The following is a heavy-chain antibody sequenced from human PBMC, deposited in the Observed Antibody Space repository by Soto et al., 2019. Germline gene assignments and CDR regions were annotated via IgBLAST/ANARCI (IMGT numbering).Heavy chain of an antibody. CDR3: ARGVGVTGLYYFDH. CDR2: INHKGTT. CDR1: GDSITSAPFS. V-gene: IGHV4-30-2*01. Sequence: QVQLQESGSGLVKPSQTLALTCAVSGDSITSAPFSWNWIRQPPGKGLEWIGHINHKGTTYYNPSFKGQVTISGGKSKNLLSLELTSVTAADTAVYFCARGVGVTGLYYFDHWGQGALVTVSS. J-gene: IGHJ4*02. D-gene: IGHD2-21*02.